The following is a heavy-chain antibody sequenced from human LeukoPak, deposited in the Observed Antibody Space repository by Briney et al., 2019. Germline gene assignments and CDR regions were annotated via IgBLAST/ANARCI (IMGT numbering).Heavy chain of an antibody. CDR1: GGSVSSGSYY. CDR2: IYYSGST. V-gene: IGHV4-61*01. D-gene: IGHD3-10*01. J-gene: IGHJ6*02. Sequence: SETLSLTCTVSGGSVSSGSYYWRWLRQPPGKGLEWIGYIYYSGSTNYNPSLKSRVTISVDTSKNQFSLKLSSVTAADTAVYYCARGYYGSGSLFYYYYYGMDVWGQGTTVTVSS. CDR3: ARGYYGSGSLFYYYYYGMDV.